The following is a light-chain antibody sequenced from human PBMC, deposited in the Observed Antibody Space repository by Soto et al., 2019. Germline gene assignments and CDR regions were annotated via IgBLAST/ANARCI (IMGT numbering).Light chain of an antibody. V-gene: IGLV2-14*01. J-gene: IGLJ1*01. CDR3: CSYRSGSSPYYV. Sequence: QSVLTQPASVSGSPGQSITISCTGTSSDIGGYKDVSWYQQHPGKAPQVLIFEVSYRPYGISNRFSGSKSGNVASLTISGLQAEDEADYYCCSYRSGSSPYYVFETGTKLTVL. CDR1: SSDIGGYKD. CDR2: EVS.